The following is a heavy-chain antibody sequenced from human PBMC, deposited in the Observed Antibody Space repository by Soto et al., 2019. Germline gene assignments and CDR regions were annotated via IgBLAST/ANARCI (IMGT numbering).Heavy chain of an antibody. D-gene: IGHD3-22*01. V-gene: IGHV3-30*18. CDR3: AKDGEALYYYDTSGPKTWFEP. CDR1: GFTFSRYG. Sequence: PGWSLRLSCAASGFTFSRYGMHWVRQAPGKGLEWVAIISYDGSNKYYADSVKGRFTISRDDSKNTLYLQMNSLRAEDTAVYYCAKDGEALYYYDTSGPKTWFEPWGLGTLVTVSP. J-gene: IGHJ5*02. CDR2: ISYDGSNK.